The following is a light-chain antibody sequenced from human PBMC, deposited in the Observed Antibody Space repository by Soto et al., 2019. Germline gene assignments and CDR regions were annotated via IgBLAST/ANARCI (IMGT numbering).Light chain of an antibody. Sequence: QSALTQPASVSASPGQSITISCTGTSSDVATYNLVSWYQQHPGKAPKLIIYEGIKRPSGVSSRFSDSKSGNTASLTISGLQAEDEADYYCCSYAGGSTYVFGTGTKLTVL. V-gene: IGLV2-23*01. J-gene: IGLJ1*01. CDR2: EGI. CDR1: SSDVATYNL. CDR3: CSYAGGSTYV.